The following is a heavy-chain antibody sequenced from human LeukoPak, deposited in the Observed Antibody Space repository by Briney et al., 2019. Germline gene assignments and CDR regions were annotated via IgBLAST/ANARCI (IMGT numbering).Heavy chain of an antibody. CDR3: TTYGSGRKFDY. Sequence: TGGSLRLSCAASGFTVSSNYMSGVRQAPGKGLEWVSVIYSGGSTYYADSVKGRFTISRADSKNTLYLQMNSLKTEDTAVNYCTTYGSGRKFDYWGQGTLVTVSS. J-gene: IGHJ4*02. CDR2: IYSGGST. D-gene: IGHD3-10*01. V-gene: IGHV3-66*01. CDR1: GFTVSSNY.